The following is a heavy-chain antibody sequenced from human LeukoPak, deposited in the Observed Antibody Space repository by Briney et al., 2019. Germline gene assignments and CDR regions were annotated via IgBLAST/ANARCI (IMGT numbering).Heavy chain of an antibody. V-gene: IGHV3-30*02. Sequence: GGSLRLSCAASGFTFSSYGMHWVRQAPGKGLEWVAFIRYDGSNKYYADSVKGRFTISRDNSKNTLYLQMNSLRAEDTAVYYCAKDPRRYGDYGTWFDPWGQGTLVTVSS. J-gene: IGHJ5*02. CDR3: AKDPRRYGDYGTWFDP. D-gene: IGHD4-17*01. CDR2: IRYDGSNK. CDR1: GFTFSSYG.